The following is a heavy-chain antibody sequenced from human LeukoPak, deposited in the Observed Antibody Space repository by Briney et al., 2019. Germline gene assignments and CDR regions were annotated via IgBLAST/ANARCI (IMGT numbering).Heavy chain of an antibody. V-gene: IGHV4-34*01. Sequence: SETLSLTCAVYGGSFSGYYWSWIRQPPGKGLEWIGEINHSGSTNYNPSPKSRVTISVDTSKNQFSLKLSSVTAADTAVYYCARDKWFGELQYWGQGTLVTVSS. CDR1: GGSFSGYY. J-gene: IGHJ4*02. CDR3: ARDKWFGELQY. CDR2: INHSGST. D-gene: IGHD3-10*01.